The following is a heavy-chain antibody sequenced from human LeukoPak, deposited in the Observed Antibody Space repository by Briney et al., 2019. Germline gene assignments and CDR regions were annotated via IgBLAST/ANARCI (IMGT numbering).Heavy chain of an antibody. J-gene: IGHJ4*02. D-gene: IGHD6-19*01. CDR2: ISGSDGNT. V-gene: IGHV3-23*01. Sequence: GGSLRLSCAASGFTFSSYAMSWVRQAPGKGLEWVSAISGSDGNTYYADSVKGRFTISRDNSENTLYLQMNSLRAEDTAIYYCAKDYRSGWNIRGAYFDYWGQGTLVTVSS. CDR3: AKDYRSGWNIRGAYFDY. CDR1: GFTFSSYA.